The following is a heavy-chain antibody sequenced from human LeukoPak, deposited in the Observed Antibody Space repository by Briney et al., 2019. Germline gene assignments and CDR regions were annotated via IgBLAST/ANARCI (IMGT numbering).Heavy chain of an antibody. CDR2: ISSSSSYI. CDR3: AREATAAGHSGLFDY. V-gene: IGHV3-21*01. Sequence: GGSLRLSCAASGFTFSSYSMNWVRQAPGKGLEWVSSISSSSSYIYYADSVKGRFTISRDNAKNSLYLQMNSLRAEDTAVYYCAREATAAGHSGLFDYWGQGTLVTVSS. J-gene: IGHJ4*02. CDR1: GFTFSSYS. D-gene: IGHD6-13*01.